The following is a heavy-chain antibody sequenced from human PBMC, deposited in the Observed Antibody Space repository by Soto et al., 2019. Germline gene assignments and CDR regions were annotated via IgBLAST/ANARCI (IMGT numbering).Heavy chain of an antibody. CDR1: GDSVSRDTIA. CDR3: ARGRDSAFDI. CDR2: TYYSSRWNI. Sequence: SPTLSLPCVISGDSVSRDTIAWNWIRQSPLRGLEWLGRTYYSSRWNIDYAGSVRSRIAVNLDTSKNQFSLQLNSVTPEDTAVYYCARGRDSAFDIWGQGTMVTVSS. V-gene: IGHV6-1*01. J-gene: IGHJ3*02.